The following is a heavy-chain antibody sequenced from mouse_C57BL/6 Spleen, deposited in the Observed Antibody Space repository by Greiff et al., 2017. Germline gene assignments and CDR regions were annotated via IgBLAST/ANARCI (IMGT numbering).Heavy chain of an antibody. CDR3: ARSYYYGSRGFAY. J-gene: IGHJ3*01. D-gene: IGHD1-1*01. CDR2: IDPSDSYT. Sequence: QVQLQQPGAELVKPGASVKLSCKASGYTFTSYWMQWVKQRPGQGLEWIGEIDPSDSYTNYNQKFKGKATLTVDTSSSTAYMQLSSLTSEDSAVYYCARSYYYGSRGFAYWGQGTLVTVSA. CDR1: GYTFTSYW. V-gene: IGHV1-50*01.